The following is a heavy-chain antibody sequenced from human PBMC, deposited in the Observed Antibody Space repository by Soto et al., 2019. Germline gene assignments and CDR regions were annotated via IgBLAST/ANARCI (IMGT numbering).Heavy chain of an antibody. Sequence: GGSLRLSCAASGFTFSSYWMHWVRQAPGKGLVWVSRTNEDGSIINYADSVKGRFTISRDNAKNTLYLEMNSLRVEDTAVYYCTRDIGGGGGYWGPGTLVTVSS. D-gene: IGHD3-10*01. CDR2: TNEDGSII. J-gene: IGHJ4*02. CDR3: TRDIGGGGGY. V-gene: IGHV3-74*01. CDR1: GFTFSSYW.